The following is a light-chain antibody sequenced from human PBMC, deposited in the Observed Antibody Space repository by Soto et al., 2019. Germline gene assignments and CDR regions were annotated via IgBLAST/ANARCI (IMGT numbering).Light chain of an antibody. V-gene: IGKV1-17*01. CDR3: LQHHSYPYT. Sequence: DIQMTQSPFSLSASVGDRVTITCRASQGIRNYLGWFQQKPGEAPKRLIHATSSLEGGVPSRFSGSGSGTEFTLTIRSLQPEDFATYYCLQHHSYPYTFGQGTKLEIK. J-gene: IGKJ2*01. CDR1: QGIRNY. CDR2: ATS.